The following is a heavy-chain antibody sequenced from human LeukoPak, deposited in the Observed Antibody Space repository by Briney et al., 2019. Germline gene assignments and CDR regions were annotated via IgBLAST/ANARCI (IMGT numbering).Heavy chain of an antibody. CDR3: ASGGDTSDYFYFSAFDI. D-gene: IGHD3-22*01. Sequence: GESLKISCKGSGYSFTSYWIGWVRPMPGKGLEWMGIIYPGDSDTTYSPSFQGQVTISADKYISTAYLQWSSLKASDTAMYYCASGGDTSDYFYFSAFDIWGQGTMVTVSS. CDR2: IYPGDSDT. CDR1: GYSFTSYW. V-gene: IGHV5-51*01. J-gene: IGHJ3*02.